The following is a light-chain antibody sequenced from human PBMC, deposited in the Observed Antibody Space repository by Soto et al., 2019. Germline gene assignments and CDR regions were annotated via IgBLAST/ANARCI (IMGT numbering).Light chain of an antibody. V-gene: IGKV3-15*01. CDR1: QSVSSN. CDR3: QQYNNGSPWT. CDR2: GAS. J-gene: IGKJ1*01. Sequence: IAVSKSPATLSVSPGARATLSCRAGQSVSSNLAWYQQKPGQAPRLLIYGASTRATGIPARFSGSGSGTEFTLTISSRLSEDFAVYYCQQYNNGSPWTFGQGTKVDIK.